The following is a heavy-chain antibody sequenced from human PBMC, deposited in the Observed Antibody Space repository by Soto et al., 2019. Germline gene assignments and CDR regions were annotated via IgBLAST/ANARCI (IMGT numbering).Heavy chain of an antibody. V-gene: IGHV1-8*01. Sequence: QVQLVQSGAEVKKPGASVKVSCKASGYTFTSYDINWVRQATGQGLEWMGWMNPNSGNTGYAQKFQGRVTKTRNTSISTAYMELSSLRSEDTAVYYCARGRNYDFWSGYYGFDYWGQGTLVTVSS. D-gene: IGHD3-3*01. CDR1: GYTFTSYD. CDR2: MNPNSGNT. J-gene: IGHJ4*02. CDR3: ARGRNYDFWSGYYGFDY.